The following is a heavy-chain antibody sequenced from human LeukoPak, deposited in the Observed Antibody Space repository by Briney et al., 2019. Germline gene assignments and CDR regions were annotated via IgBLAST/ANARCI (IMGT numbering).Heavy chain of an antibody. J-gene: IGHJ4*02. CDR3: ARDANTVPNYCLEY. CDR1: VFIFKSQG. V-gene: IGHV3-33*08. D-gene: IGHD1-7*01. CDR2: IWYDGSKR. Sequence: GRSLRLSCPGSVFIFKSQGKHWVGPAAGKGLEGVAVIWYDGSKRFYADSVKGRFTISRDNSKSTLYLQMNSLRVDDTAVYYCARDANTVPNYCLEYWGQGTLVTVSS.